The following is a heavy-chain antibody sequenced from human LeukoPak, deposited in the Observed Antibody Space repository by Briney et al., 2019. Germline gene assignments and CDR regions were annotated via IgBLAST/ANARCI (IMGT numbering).Heavy chain of an antibody. J-gene: IGHJ4*02. Sequence: SVKVSCKASGGTFSSYAISWVRQAPGQGLEWMGRIIPIFGTANYAQKFQGRVTITTDESTSTAYMELSSLRSEDTAVYYCARETDSSGYIVVYFDYWSQGTLVTVSS. CDR1: GGTFSSYA. D-gene: IGHD3-22*01. V-gene: IGHV1-69*05. CDR2: IIPIFGTA. CDR3: ARETDSSGYIVVYFDY.